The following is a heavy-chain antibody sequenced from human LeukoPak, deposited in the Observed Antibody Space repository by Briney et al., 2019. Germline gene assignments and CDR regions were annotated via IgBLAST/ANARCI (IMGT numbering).Heavy chain of an antibody. V-gene: IGHV1-2*02. D-gene: IGHD4-23*01. CDR3: ARDHYGGNSEFNY. Sequence: SVNLSCKASGYTFSGHYMHWVRRAPGQGLEWMGWINPNSGGTNYSQKFQGRVTMTRDTSISAAYMELSRLRSDDTAVYYCARDHYGGNSEFNYWGQGTLVTVSS. CDR1: GYTFSGHY. J-gene: IGHJ4*02. CDR2: INPNSGGT.